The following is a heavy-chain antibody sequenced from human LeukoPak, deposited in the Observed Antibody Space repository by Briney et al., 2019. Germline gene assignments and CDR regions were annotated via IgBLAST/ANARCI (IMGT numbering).Heavy chain of an antibody. D-gene: IGHD3-10*02. CDR3: AELGITMIGGV. CDR2: ISSSGSTI. V-gene: IGHV3-48*04. CDR1: GFTFRSYW. Sequence: HPGGSLRLSCAASGFTFRSYWMSWVRQAPGKGLEWVSYISSSGSTIYYADSVKGRFTISRDNAKNSLYLQMNSLRAEDTAVYYCAELGITMIGGVWGKGTTVTISS. J-gene: IGHJ6*04.